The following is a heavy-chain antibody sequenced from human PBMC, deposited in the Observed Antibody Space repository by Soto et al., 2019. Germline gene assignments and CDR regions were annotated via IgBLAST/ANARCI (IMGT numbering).Heavy chain of an antibody. CDR2: FYYSDYT. D-gene: IGHD3-9*01. V-gene: IGHV4-39*01. CDR1: GGSISSRSYS. Sequence: SETLSLICSVSGGSISSRSYSWGWIRQPPGEGLEWIGTFYYSDYTDSNPSLRSRVTISVDTSKNQFSLKLTSVTAADTAVYYCARHLYYDISPGYLRPYHYYGMDVWGQGTTVTVSS. J-gene: IGHJ6*02. CDR3: ARHLYYDISPGYLRPYHYYGMDV.